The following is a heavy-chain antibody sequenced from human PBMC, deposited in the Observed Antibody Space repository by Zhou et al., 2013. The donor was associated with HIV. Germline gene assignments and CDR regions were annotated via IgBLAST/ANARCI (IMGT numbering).Heavy chain of an antibody. D-gene: IGHD3-10*01. CDR3: GSHIPLGSGSSKWPTLDS. CDR2: IIPVTGRP. J-gene: IGHJ4*02. V-gene: IGHV1-69*12. CDR1: GGTFTSYA. Sequence: QVQLVQSGAEVKKPGSSVKVSCTASGGTFTSYAMGWVRQAPGQGLEWMGGIIPVTGRPHYTQKFQGRVTITADESTTTGQMELSSLTSHDTAVYYCGSHIPLGSGSSKWPTLDSWGQGTLVTVSS.